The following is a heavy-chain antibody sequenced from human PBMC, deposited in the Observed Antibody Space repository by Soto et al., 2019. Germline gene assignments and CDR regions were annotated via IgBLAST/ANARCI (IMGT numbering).Heavy chain of an antibody. J-gene: IGHJ5*02. D-gene: IGHD2-8*01. V-gene: IGHV4-4*02. CDR1: RGSIDNVYW. Sequence: PSETLPITCAVSRGSIDNVYWWRWVRQSPGKGLEWIGETSHDGVTNYNPSLEGRVTISIDKSKNQFYLDLNSVTAADTAMYYCARNVDCTRFGCIVGWFLLWGPGPLSSVS. CDR2: TSHDGVT. CDR3: ARNVDCTRFGCIVGWFLL.